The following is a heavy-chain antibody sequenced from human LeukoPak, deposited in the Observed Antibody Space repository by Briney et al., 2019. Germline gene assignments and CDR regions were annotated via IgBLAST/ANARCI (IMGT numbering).Heavy chain of an antibody. CDR2: INHSGRT. Sequence: SETLSLTCAVYGGSFSDYFWGWIRQPPGKGLEWIGEINHSGRTYYNPSLKSRVTISVDTSKNQFSLNLSSVTAADTAVYYCAGYCSSTSCYNWFDPWGQGTLVTVSS. CDR3: AGYCSSTSCYNWFDP. V-gene: IGHV4-34*01. CDR1: GGSFSDYF. J-gene: IGHJ5*02. D-gene: IGHD2-2*01.